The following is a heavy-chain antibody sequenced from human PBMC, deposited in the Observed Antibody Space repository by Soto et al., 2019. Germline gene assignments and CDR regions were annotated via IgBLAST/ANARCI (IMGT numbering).Heavy chain of an antibody. V-gene: IGHV3-30-3*01. CDR3: ARGNSSSSLDH. D-gene: IGHD6-6*01. Sequence: QVRLVESGGGVVQPGRSLRLSCAASGFTFSSYAMYWVRQAPGKGLEWVAVISYDGSNKYYADSVKGRFTISRDNSKNTLYLQMNSLRAEDTAVYYCARGNSSSSLDHWGQGTLVTVSS. CDR1: GFTFSSYA. J-gene: IGHJ4*02. CDR2: ISYDGSNK.